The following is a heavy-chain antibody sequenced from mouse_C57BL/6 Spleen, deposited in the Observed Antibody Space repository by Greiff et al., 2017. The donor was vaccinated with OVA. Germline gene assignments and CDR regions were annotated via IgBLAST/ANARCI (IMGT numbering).Heavy chain of an antibody. Sequence: QVQLQQPGAELVKPGASVQMSCKASGYTFTSYWITWVKPRPGQGLEWIGDIYPGSGSTNYHEKFKSKATLTVDTSSSKAYMQLDSRRTEYSADDYCDRRHVVTTHSEGWGTGRTATVSS. CDR1: GYTFTSYW. J-gene: IGHJ1*03. CDR2: IYPGSGST. CDR3: DRRHVVTTHSEG. V-gene: IGHV1-55*01. D-gene: IGHD2-2*01.